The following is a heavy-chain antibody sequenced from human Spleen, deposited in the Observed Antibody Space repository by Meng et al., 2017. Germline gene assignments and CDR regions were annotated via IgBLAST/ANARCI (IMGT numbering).Heavy chain of an antibody. CDR2: INAVFGTT. CDR1: GGIFSNYV. V-gene: IGHV1-69*05. J-gene: IGHJ4*02. CDR3: ARKAGNCVTTTCYSLDY. Sequence: SVKVSWKAPGGIFSNYVIGWVRQVPGQGLEWMGGINAVFGTTNYAQKFQGRVTITTDESTSTVYMELTRLTSEDTAVYFCARKAGNCVTTTCYSLDYWGQGTLVTVSS. D-gene: IGHD2-2*01.